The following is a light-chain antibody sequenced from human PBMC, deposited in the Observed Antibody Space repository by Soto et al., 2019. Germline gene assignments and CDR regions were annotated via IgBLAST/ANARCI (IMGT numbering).Light chain of an antibody. J-gene: IGLJ1*01. CDR1: NSDVGYYNY. CDR2: EVT. Sequence: QSVLTQPASVSGSPGQSITISCTGTNSDVGYYNYVSWYQQHPGKAPKLIIYEVTNRPSGASNRFSGSKSGNTASLTISGLQPEDEADYYCSSYTSSTTRVFGTGTKVTVL. V-gene: IGLV2-14*01. CDR3: SSYTSSTTRV.